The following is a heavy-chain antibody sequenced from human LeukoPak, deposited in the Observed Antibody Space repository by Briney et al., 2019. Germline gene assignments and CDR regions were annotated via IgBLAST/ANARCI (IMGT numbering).Heavy chain of an antibody. Sequence: SETLSLTCAVYGGSFSGYYWSWIRQPPGKGLEWIGEINHSGSTNYNPSLKSRVTISVDTSKNQFSLKLSSVTAADTAVYYCAREGGSGSYFDYWGQGTLVTVSS. CDR1: GGSFSGYY. D-gene: IGHD3-10*01. CDR2: INHSGST. J-gene: IGHJ4*02. CDR3: AREGGSGSYFDY. V-gene: IGHV4-34*01.